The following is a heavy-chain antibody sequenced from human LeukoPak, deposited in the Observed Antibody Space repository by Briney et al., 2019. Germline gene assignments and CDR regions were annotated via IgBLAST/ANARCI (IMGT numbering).Heavy chain of an antibody. V-gene: IGHV3-21*01. CDR2: ISSSSSYK. CDR3: ARDWTTVGPFDY. CDR1: GFTFSSYS. J-gene: IGHJ4*02. Sequence: PGGSLRLSCAASGFTFSSYSMNWVRQAPGKGLEWVSSISSSSSYKYYADSVKGRFTISRDNAKNSLYLQMNSPRAEDTAVYYCARDWTTVGPFDYWGQGTLVTVSS. D-gene: IGHD4-11*01.